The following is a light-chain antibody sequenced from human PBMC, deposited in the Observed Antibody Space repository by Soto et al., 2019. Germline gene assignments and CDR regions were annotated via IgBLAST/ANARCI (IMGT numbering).Light chain of an antibody. Sequence: QSVLTQSPSASASLGASVKLTCTLSSGHSSYAIAWHQQQPEKGPRYLMKLNSDGSHSKGDGLPDRFSGSSSGAERYLTISSLQSEDEADYYCQTWGTGIRVFGGGTQLAV. V-gene: IGLV4-69*01. J-gene: IGLJ2*01. CDR2: LNSDGSH. CDR3: QTWGTGIRV. CDR1: SGHSSYA.